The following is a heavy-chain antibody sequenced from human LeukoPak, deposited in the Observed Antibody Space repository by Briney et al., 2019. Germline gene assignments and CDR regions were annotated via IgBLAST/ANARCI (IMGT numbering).Heavy chain of an antibody. D-gene: IGHD2-2*01. CDR3: ARASVVGNWFDP. J-gene: IGHJ5*02. Sequence: PGGSLRLSCAASGFTFSSYGMHWVRQSPGKGLEWVAIIWYDGSNTYYAGSVKGRFTISRENAKNSLYLQMNSLRAGDTAVYYCARASVVGNWFDPWGQGTLVTVSS. CDR2: IWYDGSNT. CDR1: GFTFSSYG. V-gene: IGHV3-33*01.